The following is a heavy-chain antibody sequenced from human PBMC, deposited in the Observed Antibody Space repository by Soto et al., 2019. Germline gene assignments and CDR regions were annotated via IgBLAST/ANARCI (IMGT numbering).Heavy chain of an antibody. J-gene: IGHJ4*02. CDR1: GFTFSSYA. CDR2: IGVTGCT. V-gene: IGHV3-23*01. Sequence: PGGSLRLSCAASGFTFSSYAMSWVRQAPGKGLEWVSSIGVTGCTYYADSVKVRFAISRDNSRNTLDLQMNSLRADDTAVYYCAKNYFFDSWGQGTPVTVSS. CDR3: AKNYFFDS.